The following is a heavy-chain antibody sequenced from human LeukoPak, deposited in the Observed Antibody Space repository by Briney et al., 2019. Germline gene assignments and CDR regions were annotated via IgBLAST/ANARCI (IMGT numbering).Heavy chain of an antibody. CDR1: GGSISSSSYY. CDR2: IFYSGNT. Sequence: PSEALSLTCTVSGGSISSSSYYWGWIRQPPGKGLEWIGNIFYSGNTYYNPSLKSRVTISVDTLKNHFSLKLNSVTAADTAVYYCARAPPVVVDPHYYYYGMDVWGQGTTVTVSS. J-gene: IGHJ6*02. CDR3: ARAPPVVVDPHYYYYGMDV. V-gene: IGHV4-39*07. D-gene: IGHD3-22*01.